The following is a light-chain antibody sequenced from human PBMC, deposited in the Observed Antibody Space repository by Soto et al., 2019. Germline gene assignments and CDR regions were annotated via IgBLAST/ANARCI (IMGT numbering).Light chain of an antibody. J-gene: IGLJ1*01. CDR3: CSYAGSSTPYV. Sequence: QSALTQPASVSGSPGQSITISCTGTSSDVGSYNLVSWYQQHPGKAPKLMIYEGSKRPSGVSNRFSGSKSGNTASLTISGPQAEAEADYYCCSYAGSSTPYVFGTGTKLTVL. CDR1: SSDVGSYNL. CDR2: EGS. V-gene: IGLV2-23*01.